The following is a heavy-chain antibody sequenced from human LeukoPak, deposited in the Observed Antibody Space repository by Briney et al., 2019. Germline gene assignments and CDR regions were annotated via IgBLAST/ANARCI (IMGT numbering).Heavy chain of an antibody. CDR3: AKDIVVVTARA. CDR2: ISGSGGST. Sequence: GGSLRLSCAASGFTFSSYAMSWVRQAPGKGLEWVSAISGSGGSTYYADSVKGRFTISIDNSKNTLYLQMNSLRAEDTAVYYCAKDIVVVTARAWGQGTLVTVSS. CDR1: GFTFSSYA. V-gene: IGHV3-23*01. J-gene: IGHJ5*02. D-gene: IGHD2-21*02.